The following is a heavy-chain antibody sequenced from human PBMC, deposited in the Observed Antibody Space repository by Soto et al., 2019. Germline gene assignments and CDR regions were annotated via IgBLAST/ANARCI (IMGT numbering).Heavy chain of an antibody. J-gene: IGHJ6*02. D-gene: IGHD2-15*01. CDR3: ARDPIRCSGGSCYSRAYGMDV. CDR1: GGTFSSYA. V-gene: IGHV1-69*13. Sequence: VASVKVSCKASGGTFSSYAISWVRQAPGQGLEWMGGIIPIFGTANYAQKFQGRVTITADESTSTAYMELSSLRSEDTAVYYCARDPIRCSGGSCYSRAYGMDVWGQVTTVTVSS. CDR2: IIPIFGTA.